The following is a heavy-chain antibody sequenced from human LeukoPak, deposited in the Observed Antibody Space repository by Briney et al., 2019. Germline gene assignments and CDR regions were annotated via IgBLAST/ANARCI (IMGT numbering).Heavy chain of an antibody. CDR2: INHSGST. CDR1: SGSFSGYY. CDR3: ARGFAGYYYYYYMDV. V-gene: IGHV4-34*01. D-gene: IGHD2-21*01. J-gene: IGHJ6*03. Sequence: PSETLSLTCAVYSGSFSGYYWSWIRQPPGKGLEWIGEINHSGSTNYNPSLKSRVTVSVDTSKNQFSLKLSSVTAADTAVYYCARGFAGYYYYYYMDVWGKGTTVTVSS.